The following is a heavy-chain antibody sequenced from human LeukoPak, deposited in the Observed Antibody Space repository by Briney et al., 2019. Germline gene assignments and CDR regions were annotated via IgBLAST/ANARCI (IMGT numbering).Heavy chain of an antibody. V-gene: IGHV3-7*04. J-gene: IGHJ4*02. CDR1: GFTFSSYW. CDR2: IKEDGSEK. D-gene: IGHD6-13*01. Sequence: PGGSLRPSCAASGFTFSSYWMSWVRQAPGQGLESVAHIKEDGSEKYYVDSVKGRFTISRDNAKNSLYLQMNSLRAGDTAVYYCARGTIAAAGYYYFDYWGQGTQVTVSS. CDR3: ARGTIAAAGYYYFDY.